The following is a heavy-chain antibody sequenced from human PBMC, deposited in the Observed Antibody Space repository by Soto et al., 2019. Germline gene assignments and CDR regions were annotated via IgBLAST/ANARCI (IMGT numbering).Heavy chain of an antibody. CDR3: ARDSPSVLLWFGESEDWFDP. D-gene: IGHD3-10*01. Sequence: SVKVSCKASGGTFSSYAISWVRQAPGQGLEWMGGIIPIFGTANYAQKFQGRVTITADESTSTAYMELSSLRSEDTAVYYCARDSPSVLLWFGESEDWFDPWGQGTLVTVS. CDR2: IIPIFGTA. J-gene: IGHJ5*02. CDR1: GGTFSSYA. V-gene: IGHV1-69*13.